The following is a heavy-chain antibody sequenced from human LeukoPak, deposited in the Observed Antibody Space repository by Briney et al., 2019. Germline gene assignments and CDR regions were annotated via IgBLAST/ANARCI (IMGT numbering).Heavy chain of an antibody. CDR1: GGSISSYY. Sequence: PSETLSLTCTVSGGSISSYYWSWVRQPPGKGLEWIGYIYYSGSTNYNPSLKSRVTISVDTSKNQFSLKLSSVTAADTAVYYCARFEGGTDWYFDYWGQGTLVTVSS. J-gene: IGHJ4*02. D-gene: IGHD1-1*01. CDR3: ARFEGGTDWYFDY. CDR2: IYYSGST. V-gene: IGHV4-59*01.